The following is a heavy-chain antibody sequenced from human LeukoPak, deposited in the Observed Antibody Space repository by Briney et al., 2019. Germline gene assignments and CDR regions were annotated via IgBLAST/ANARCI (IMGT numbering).Heavy chain of an antibody. Sequence: GASVKVSCKAFGYTFTSNYMHWVRQAPGQGPEWMGVISPSGGSTSYAQKFQGRVTMTRDTSTSTVYMELSRLRSDDTAVYYCARDMSGSYLHAFDIWGQGTMVTVSS. J-gene: IGHJ3*02. V-gene: IGHV1-46*01. CDR3: ARDMSGSYLHAFDI. CDR2: ISPSGGST. D-gene: IGHD1-26*01. CDR1: GYTFTSNY.